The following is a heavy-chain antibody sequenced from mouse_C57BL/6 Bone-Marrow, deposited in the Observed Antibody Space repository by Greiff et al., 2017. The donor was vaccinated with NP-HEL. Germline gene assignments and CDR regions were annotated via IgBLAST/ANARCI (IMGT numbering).Heavy chain of an antibody. CDR3: ARGDSSGYDYFDY. D-gene: IGHD3-2*02. CDR2: INPYNGGT. V-gene: IGHV1-19*01. CDR1: GYTFTDYY. Sequence: EVKLMESGPVLVKPGASVKMSCKASGYTFTDYYMNWVKQSHGKSLEWIGVINPYNGGTSYNQKFKGKATLTVDKSSSTAYMELNSLTSEYSAVYYCARGDSSGYDYFDYWGQGTTLTVSS. J-gene: IGHJ2*01.